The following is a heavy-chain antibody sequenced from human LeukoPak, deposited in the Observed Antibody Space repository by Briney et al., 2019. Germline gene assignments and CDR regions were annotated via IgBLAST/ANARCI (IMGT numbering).Heavy chain of an antibody. J-gene: IGHJ4*02. CDR1: GGSIHSYY. CDR3: ARSELLWFGGVNSGFDY. D-gene: IGHD3-10*01. V-gene: IGHV4-4*07. CDR2: VYTSGRT. Sequence: SETLSLTCNVSGGSIHSYYWNWIRQPAGKGLEWIGRVYTSGRTIYNPSLKSRVTMSVDASKNLLSLKLSSVTAADTAVYYCARSELLWFGGVNSGFDYWGQGTLVTVSS.